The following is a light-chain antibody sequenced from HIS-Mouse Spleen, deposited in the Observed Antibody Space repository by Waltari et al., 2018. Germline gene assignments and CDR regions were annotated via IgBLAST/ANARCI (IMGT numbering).Light chain of an antibody. CDR2: DVS. CDR3: CSYAGSYTWV. CDR1: SSDVGGYNS. V-gene: IGLV2-11*01. Sequence: QSALPQPRPVSGSPGQSVTISCTGTSSDVGGYNSVSWYQQHPVKAPKLMIYDVSKRPSGVPDRFSGSKSGNTASLTISGLQAEDEADYYCCSYAGSYTWVFGGGTKLTVL. J-gene: IGLJ3*02.